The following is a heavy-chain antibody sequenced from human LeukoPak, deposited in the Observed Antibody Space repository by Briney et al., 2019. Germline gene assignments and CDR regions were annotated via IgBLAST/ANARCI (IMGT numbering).Heavy chain of an antibody. CDR3: ANDGAYYHSSTDAFDI. V-gene: IGHV3-23*01. D-gene: IGHD3-22*01. J-gene: IGHJ3*02. Sequence: GSLRLSCAASGFTFSSYGMSWVRQAPGKGLEWVSAISGSGGSTYYADSVKGRFIISRDNSKNTLYLQMNSLRAEDTAVYYCANDGAYYHSSTDAFDIWGQGTMVTVSS. CDR1: GFTFSSYG. CDR2: ISGSGGST.